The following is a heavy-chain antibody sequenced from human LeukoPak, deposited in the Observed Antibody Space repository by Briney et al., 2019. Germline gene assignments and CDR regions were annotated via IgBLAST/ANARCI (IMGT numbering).Heavy chain of an antibody. CDR2: IIPIFGTA. V-gene: IGHV1-69*05. Sequence: ASVKVSCKASGGTFSSYAISRVRQAPGKVLEWMGRIIPIFGTANYAQKFQGRVTITTDESTSTAYMELSSLRFEDTAVYYCARLDVNDSSGDLFDYWGQGTLVTVSS. CDR1: GGTFSSYA. CDR3: ARLDVNDSSGDLFDY. J-gene: IGHJ4*02. D-gene: IGHD3-22*01.